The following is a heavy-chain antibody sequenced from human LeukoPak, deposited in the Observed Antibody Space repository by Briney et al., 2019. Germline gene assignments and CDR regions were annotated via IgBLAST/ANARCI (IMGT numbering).Heavy chain of an antibody. Sequence: GGSLRLSCEASGFTFTNAWMNWVRQAPGKGPEWVGRMKSKRDGGATEYAAPVKGRFTISRDDSKNTVYLQMNSLKTEDTGVYYCTTVVGYNWNRRFDYWGQGTLVTVSS. V-gene: IGHV3-15*01. CDR2: MKSKRDGGAT. D-gene: IGHD1/OR15-1a*01. J-gene: IGHJ4*02. CDR3: TTVVGYNWNRRFDY. CDR1: GFTFTNAW.